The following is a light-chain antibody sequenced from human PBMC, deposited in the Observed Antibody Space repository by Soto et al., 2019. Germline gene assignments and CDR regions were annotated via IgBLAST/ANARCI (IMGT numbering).Light chain of an antibody. J-gene: IGKJ4*01. CDR1: QSVSSN. CDR3: QQYNNWPLT. Sequence: NLSMSPGEGAALSCRASQSVSSNLAWYQQKPGQPPRLLISGASTRATGIPATFSGSGSGKNFTLTISSLQSEDFAVYYCQQYNNWPLTFGGGTKVDIK. V-gene: IGKV3-15*01. CDR2: GAS.